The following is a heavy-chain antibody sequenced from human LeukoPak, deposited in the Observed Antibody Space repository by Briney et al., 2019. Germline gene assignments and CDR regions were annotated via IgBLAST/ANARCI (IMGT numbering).Heavy chain of an antibody. CDR1: GFTFSSYS. Sequence: GGSLRLSCAASGFTFSSYSMNWVRQAPGKGLEWVSSISSSSSYIYYADSVKGRFTISRDNAKNSLYLQMNSLRAEETAVYYCERGGTVTTMDYWGQGTLVTVSS. CDR2: ISSSSSYI. CDR3: ERGGTVTTMDY. D-gene: IGHD4-17*01. V-gene: IGHV3-21*01. J-gene: IGHJ4*02.